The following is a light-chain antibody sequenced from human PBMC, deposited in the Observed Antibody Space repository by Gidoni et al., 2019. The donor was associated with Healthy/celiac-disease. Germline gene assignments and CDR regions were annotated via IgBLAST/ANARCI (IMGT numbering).Light chain of an antibody. Sequence: PRQTARITCSGDALPKQYAYWYQQKPGQAPVLVIYKDSERPSGIPERFSGSSSGTTVTLTISGVQAEDEADYYCQSADSSGTWVFGGGTKLTVL. CDR1: ALPKQY. V-gene: IGLV3-25*03. CDR2: KDS. CDR3: QSADSSGTWV. J-gene: IGLJ3*02.